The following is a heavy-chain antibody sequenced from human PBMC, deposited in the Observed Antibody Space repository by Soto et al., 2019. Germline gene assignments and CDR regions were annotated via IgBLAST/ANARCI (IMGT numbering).Heavy chain of an antibody. CDR1: GYTFSNYG. CDR2: ISAYNGKT. D-gene: IGHD3-10*01. J-gene: IGHJ4*02. Sequence: QVQMVQSGAEVTKPGASVKVSCKASGYTFSNYGFTWVRQVPGQGLEWMGWISAYNGKTNYAQELQGRVTMTTDTSPSTVYMELRSLRSDDTAVYYCARGGATSGGLDYWGQGTLVTVSS. V-gene: IGHV1-18*01. CDR3: ARGGATSGGLDY.